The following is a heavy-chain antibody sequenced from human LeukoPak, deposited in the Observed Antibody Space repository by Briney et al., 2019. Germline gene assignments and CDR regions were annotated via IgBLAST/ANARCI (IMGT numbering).Heavy chain of an antibody. V-gene: IGHV3-23*01. Sequence: PGGSLRLSCAASGFAFSNFAMSWVRQAPGKGLEWVSAMSGSGYYTYYVESAKGRFTISRDNSKNTLYLHMNSLRADDTAVYYCAKMEGQRLYDYCMDVWGRGTTVTVSS. CDR1: GFAFSNFA. CDR2: MSGSGYYT. J-gene: IGHJ6*03. CDR3: AKMEGQRLYDYCMDV. D-gene: IGHD3-3*01.